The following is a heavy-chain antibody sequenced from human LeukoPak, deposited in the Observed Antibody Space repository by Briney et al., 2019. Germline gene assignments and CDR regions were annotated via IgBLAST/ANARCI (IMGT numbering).Heavy chain of an antibody. J-gene: IGHJ4*02. CDR1: GYSISSGYY. CDR2: IYHSGST. D-gene: IGHD1-1*01. Sequence: KPSETLSLTCNVSGYSISSGYYWGWIRQPPGKGLEWIGNIYHSGSTYYNPSLKSRVTISVDTSKNQFSLKLSSVTAADTAVYYCARAYVNEGGLGYWGQGTLVTVSS. V-gene: IGHV4-38-2*02. CDR3: ARAYVNEGGLGY.